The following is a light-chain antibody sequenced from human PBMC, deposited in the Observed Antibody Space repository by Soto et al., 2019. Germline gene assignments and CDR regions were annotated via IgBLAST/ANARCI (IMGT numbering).Light chain of an antibody. CDR1: QSVNNN. Sequence: EIVMTQSPATLSVSPGERATISCRASQSVNNNLAWYQQKRGQAPRLLIYGSSTTATGISARFSGSGSDTEFTLTIGRLQSEDCAIYYCQQYNNWPHTFGGGTKVEIK. CDR3: QQYNNWPHT. CDR2: GSS. J-gene: IGKJ4*01. V-gene: IGKV3-15*01.